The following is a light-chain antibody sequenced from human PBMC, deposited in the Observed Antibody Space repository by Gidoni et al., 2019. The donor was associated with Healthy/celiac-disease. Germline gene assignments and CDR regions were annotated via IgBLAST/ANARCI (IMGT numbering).Light chain of an antibody. Sequence: DIQMTQSPSTLSASVGDSVPITCRASQSISSWLAWYQQKPGKAPKLLIYKASSLESGVPSRFSGSGSGTEFTLTISSLQPDDFATYYCQQYNSYRWTFGQGTKVEIK. CDR2: KAS. J-gene: IGKJ1*01. CDR3: QQYNSYRWT. V-gene: IGKV1-5*03. CDR1: QSISSW.